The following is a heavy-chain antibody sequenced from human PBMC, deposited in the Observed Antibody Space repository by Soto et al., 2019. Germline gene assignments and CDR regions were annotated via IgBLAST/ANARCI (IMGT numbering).Heavy chain of an antibody. J-gene: IGHJ6*02. V-gene: IGHV4-4*02. CDR2: IYHSGST. CDR3: ARVGAVAGTGYDYYYYGMDV. D-gene: IGHD6-19*01. Sequence: SETLSLTCAVSGGSISSSNWWSWVRQPPGKGLEWIGEIYHSGSTNYNPSLKSRVTISVDKSKNQFSLKLSSVTAADTAVYYCARVGAVAGTGYDYYYYGMDVWGQGTTVTVSS. CDR1: GGSISSSNW.